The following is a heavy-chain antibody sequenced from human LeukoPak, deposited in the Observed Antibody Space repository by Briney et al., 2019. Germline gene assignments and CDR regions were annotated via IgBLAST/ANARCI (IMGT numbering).Heavy chain of an antibody. CDR3: AESITGTMLFDY. D-gene: IGHD1-7*01. Sequence: GASVKVSCKASGYTFTGYYMHWVRQAPGQGLEWMGWINPNSGGTNYAQKFQGRVTMTRDTSKNQFSLKLSSVTAADTAVYYCAESITGTMLFDYWGQGTLVTVSS. V-gene: IGHV1-2*02. CDR1: GYTFTGYY. J-gene: IGHJ4*02. CDR2: INPNSGGT.